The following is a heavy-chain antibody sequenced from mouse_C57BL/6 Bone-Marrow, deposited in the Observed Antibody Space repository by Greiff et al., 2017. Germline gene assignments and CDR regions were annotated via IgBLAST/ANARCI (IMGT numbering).Heavy chain of an antibody. Sequence: QVQLQQSGAELVKPGASVKLSCKASGYTFTSYWMHWVKQRPGQGLEWIGMIHPNSGSTNYNEKFKSKATLTVDKSSSTAYRQLSSLTSEDSAVYYCARDGSSYWYFDVWGTGTTVTVSS. CDR2: IHPNSGST. V-gene: IGHV1-64*01. D-gene: IGHD1-1*01. CDR1: GYTFTSYW. J-gene: IGHJ1*03. CDR3: ARDGSSYWYFDV.